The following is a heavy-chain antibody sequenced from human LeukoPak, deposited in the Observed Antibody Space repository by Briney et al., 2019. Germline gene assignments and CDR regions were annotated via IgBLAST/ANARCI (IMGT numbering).Heavy chain of an antibody. CDR2: IKQDGSDK. Sequence: KSGGSLRLSCAGTGFTFSSYWMSWVRQAPGKGLEWVATIKQDGSDKYYVDSVKGRFTISRDNAKNSLYLQMNSLRAEDTAVYYCASGGYWGQGTLVTVSS. D-gene: IGHD3-10*01. J-gene: IGHJ4*02. CDR1: GFTFSSYW. CDR3: ASGGY. V-gene: IGHV3-7*05.